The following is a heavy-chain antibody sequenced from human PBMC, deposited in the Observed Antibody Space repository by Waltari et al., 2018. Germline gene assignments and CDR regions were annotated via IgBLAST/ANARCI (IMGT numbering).Heavy chain of an antibody. J-gene: IGHJ4*02. CDR3: AKVRGSFYGDYPIIDY. V-gene: IGHV3-23*04. CDR2: ISGSGGST. CDR1: GFTFSSYA. D-gene: IGHD4-17*01. Sequence: EVQLVESGGGLVQPGGSLRLSCAASGFTFSSYAMSWVRQAPGKGLEWVSAISGSGGSTYYADSVKGRFTISRDKSKNTLYLQMNSLRAEDTAVYYCAKVRGSFYGDYPIIDYWGQGTLVTVSS.